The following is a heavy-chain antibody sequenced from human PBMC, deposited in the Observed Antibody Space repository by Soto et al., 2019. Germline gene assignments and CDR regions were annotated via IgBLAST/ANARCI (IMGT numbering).Heavy chain of an antibody. J-gene: IGHJ6*03. CDR2: ISGSGGST. D-gene: IGHD3-3*01. CDR3: AKAFYDFWSGSHPHYYMDV. Sequence: VGSLRLSCAASGFTFSSYAMSWVRQAPGKGLEWVSAISGSGGSTYYADSVKGRFTISRDNSKNTLYLQMNSLRAEDTAVYYCAKAFYDFWSGSHPHYYMDVWGKGTTVTVSS. CDR1: GFTFSSYA. V-gene: IGHV3-23*01.